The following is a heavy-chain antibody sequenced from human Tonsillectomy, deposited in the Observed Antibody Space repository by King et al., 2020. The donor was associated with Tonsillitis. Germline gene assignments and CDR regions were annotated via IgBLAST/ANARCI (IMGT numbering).Heavy chain of an antibody. D-gene: IGHD7-27*01. J-gene: IGHJ4*02. Sequence: VQPVESGGGVVQPGRSLRLSCAASGFTFSSYGMHWVRQAPGKGLEWVAVISYDGSNKYYADSVKGRFTISRDNSKNTLYLQMNSLRAEDTAVYYCASLGISTLFDYWGQGTLVTVSS. CDR1: GFTFSSYG. CDR2: ISYDGSNK. V-gene: IGHV3-30*03. CDR3: ASLGISTLFDY.